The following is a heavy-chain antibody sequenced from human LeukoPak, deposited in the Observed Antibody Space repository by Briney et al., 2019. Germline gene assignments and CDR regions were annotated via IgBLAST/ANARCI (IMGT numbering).Heavy chain of an antibody. J-gene: IGHJ3*02. CDR1: GYSISSVYY. D-gene: IGHD3-22*01. CDR3: ARDFAWYYDSSGYYRAFDI. CDR2: IYHIGST. V-gene: IGHV4-38-2*02. Sequence: SETLSLTCTVSGYSISSVYYWGWIRQPPGMGLEWIGSIYHIGSTYYSPSIKSRVTISVDTSKTQFTLKMSSVTAADTAVYYCARDFAWYYDSSGYYRAFDIWGQGTMVTVSS.